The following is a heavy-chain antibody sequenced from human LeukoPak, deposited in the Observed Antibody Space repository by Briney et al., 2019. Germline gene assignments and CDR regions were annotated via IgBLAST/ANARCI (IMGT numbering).Heavy chain of an antibody. CDR3: AKGADSSGWYSVAYYYMDV. CDR1: GFTFSSYA. CDR2: ISGSGGST. J-gene: IGHJ6*03. D-gene: IGHD6-19*01. V-gene: IGHV3-23*01. Sequence: GGSLRLSCAASGFTFSSYAMSWARQAPGKGLEWVSAISGSGGSTYYADSVKGRFTISRDNSKNTLYLQMNSLRAEDTAVYYCAKGADSSGWYSVAYYYMDVWGKGTTVTISS.